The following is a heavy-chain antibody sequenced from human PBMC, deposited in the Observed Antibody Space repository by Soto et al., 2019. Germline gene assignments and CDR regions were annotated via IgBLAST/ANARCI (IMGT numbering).Heavy chain of an antibody. Sequence: QVQLVQSGAEVKKPGSSVKVSCKASGGTFSSYAISWVRQAPGQGLEWMGGIIPIFGTANYAQKFQGRVTNTSDAXTSTAYMELSSLRSEDTAVYYCAKNPENYYYGMDVWGQGTTVTVSS. CDR1: GGTFSSYA. CDR3: AKNPENYYYGMDV. J-gene: IGHJ6*02. CDR2: IIPIFGTA. V-gene: IGHV1-69*05.